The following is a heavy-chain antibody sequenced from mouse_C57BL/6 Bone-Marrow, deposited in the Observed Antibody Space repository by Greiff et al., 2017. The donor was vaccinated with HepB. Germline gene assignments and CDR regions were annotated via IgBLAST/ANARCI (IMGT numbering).Heavy chain of an antibody. CDR2: ISYDGSN. J-gene: IGHJ2*01. Sequence: ESGPGLVKPSQSLSLTCSVTGYSITSGYYWNWIRQFPGNKLEWMGYISYDGSNNYNPSLKNRISITRDTSKNQFFLKLNSVTTEDTATYYCARDLLWLRFDYWGQGTTLTVSS. V-gene: IGHV3-6*01. CDR1: GYSITSGYY. D-gene: IGHD2-9*01. CDR3: ARDLLWLRFDY.